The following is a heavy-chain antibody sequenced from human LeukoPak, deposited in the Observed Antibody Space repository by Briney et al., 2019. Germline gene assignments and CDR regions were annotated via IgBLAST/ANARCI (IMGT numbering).Heavy chain of an antibody. CDR2: IKQDGSEK. V-gene: IGHV3-7*03. CDR3: ARDNPPDY. Sequence: GGSLRLSCVASGFTFSSSWMSWVRQAPGKGLEWVANIKQDGSEKSYVESVRGRFTISRDNAKNSLYPQLNSLGAEDTALYYCARDNPPDYWGQGTLVTVSS. J-gene: IGHJ4*02. CDR1: GFTFSSSW.